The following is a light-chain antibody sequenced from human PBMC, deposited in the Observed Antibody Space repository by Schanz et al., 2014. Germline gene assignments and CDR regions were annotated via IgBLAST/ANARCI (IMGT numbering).Light chain of an antibody. V-gene: IGKV1-5*03. CDR2: KAS. CDR3: QQTDTTPLK. CDR1: QSISSW. J-gene: IGKJ1*01. Sequence: DIQMTQSPSTLSASVGDRVAITCRASQSISSWLAWYQQKPGKAPNLLIYKASTLESGVPSRFSGSGSGTEFTLTISSLQPDDFATYYCQQTDTTPLKFGQGTKVEIK.